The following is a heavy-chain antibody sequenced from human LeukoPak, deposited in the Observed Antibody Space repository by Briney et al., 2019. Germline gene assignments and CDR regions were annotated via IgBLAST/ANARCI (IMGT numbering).Heavy chain of an antibody. D-gene: IGHD2-2*01. CDR3: ARDVVVPAAYTKGWYYYYYGMDV. CDR1: GFTFRNYA. Sequence: GGSLRLSCAASGFTFRNYAMTWVRQAPGKGLEWVSAITGNGISTYYADSVKGRFTISRDNPKNTLYLQMNSLRAEDTAVYYCARDVVVPAAYTKGWYYYYYGMDVWGQGTTVTVSS. J-gene: IGHJ6*02. CDR2: ITGNGIST. V-gene: IGHV3-23*01.